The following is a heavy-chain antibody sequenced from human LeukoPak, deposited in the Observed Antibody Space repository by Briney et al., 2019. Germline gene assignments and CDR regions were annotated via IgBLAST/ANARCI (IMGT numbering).Heavy chain of an antibody. CDR2: IYHSGST. Sequence: SETLSLTCTVSGYSISSGYYWGWIRQPPGKGLEWIGSIYHSGSTYYNPSLKSRVTISVDTSKNQFSLKLSSVTAADTAVYYCARGLSSGWFRNGRFFDYWGQGTLVTVSS. D-gene: IGHD6-19*01. CDR1: GYSISSGYY. V-gene: IGHV4-38-2*02. J-gene: IGHJ4*02. CDR3: ARGLSSGWFRNGRFFDY.